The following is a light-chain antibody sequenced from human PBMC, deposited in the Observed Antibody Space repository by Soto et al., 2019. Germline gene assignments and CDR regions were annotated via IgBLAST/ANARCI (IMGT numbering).Light chain of an antibody. V-gene: IGKV4-1*01. Sequence: SKNSQSVALGERVTLSCRPSHEKLYSSNNETFLAWYQQKPGQPPKQLIYWASNRESGVPDRFCVSGSGTDFTLAIPIRQSADAALHFCQEYYNVPGTVGEGTKVDIK. CDR2: WAS. CDR3: QEYYNVPGT. J-gene: IGKJ1*01. CDR1: HEKLYSSNNETF.